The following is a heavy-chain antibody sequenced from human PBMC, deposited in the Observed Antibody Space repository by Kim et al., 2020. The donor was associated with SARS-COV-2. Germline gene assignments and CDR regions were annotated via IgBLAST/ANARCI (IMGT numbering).Heavy chain of an antibody. CDR2: IWSDGSTR. CDR1: GFTFSRYG. D-gene: IGHD6-13*01. Sequence: GGSLRLSCVASGFTFSRYGMHWVRQAPGKGLEWVVVIWSDGSTRYYADSVKGRFTISRDNANNMLYLQMNSLRAEDTAVYFCVSYSTTWRFDYWGQGTLVTVSS. V-gene: IGHV3-33*01. CDR3: VSYSTTWRFDY. J-gene: IGHJ4*02.